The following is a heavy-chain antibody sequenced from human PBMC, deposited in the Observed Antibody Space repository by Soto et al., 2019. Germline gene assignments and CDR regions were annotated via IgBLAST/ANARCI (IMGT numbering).Heavy chain of an antibody. D-gene: IGHD3-10*01. CDR2: ISGSGGST. CDR1: GFTFSSYA. J-gene: IGHJ4*02. CDR3: AKSDGSGSYFRDFDY. V-gene: IGHV3-23*01. Sequence: GESLKISCAASGFTFSSYAMSWVRQAPGKGLEWVSAISGSGGSTYYADSVKGRFTISRDNSKNTLYLQMNSLRAEDTAVYYCAKSDGSGSYFRDFDYWGQGTLVTVSS.